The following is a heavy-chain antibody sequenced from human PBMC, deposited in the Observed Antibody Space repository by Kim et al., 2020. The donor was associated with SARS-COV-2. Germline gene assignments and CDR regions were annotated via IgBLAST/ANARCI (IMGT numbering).Heavy chain of an antibody. D-gene: IGHD2-2*01. V-gene: IGHV1-69*13. J-gene: IGHJ5*02. Sequence: SVKVSCKASGGTFSSYAISWVRQAPGQGLEWMGGIIPIFGTANYAQKFQGRVTITADESTSTAYMELSSLRSEDTAVYYCARTAWTRHCSSTSCQVNWFDPWGQGTLVTVSS. CDR3: ARTAWTRHCSSTSCQVNWFDP. CDR1: GGTFSSYA. CDR2: IIPIFGTA.